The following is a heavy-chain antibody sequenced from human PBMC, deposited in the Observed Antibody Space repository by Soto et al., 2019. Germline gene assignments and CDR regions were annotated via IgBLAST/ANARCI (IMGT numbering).Heavy chain of an antibody. J-gene: IGHJ3*02. CDR2: IYYSGRN. CDR3: ARRGYSDKHAFDI. CDR1: GGSMSSGDYY. D-gene: IGHD5-18*01. Sequence: QVQLQEPGPGLVKPSQTLSLTCTVSGGSMSSGDYYWSWIRQPPGKGLEWIGYIYYSGRNYYNPSLKSRVTITVDTSKNQFALKMSSVTAADTAVYYCARRGYSDKHAFDIWGQGTMVTVSS. V-gene: IGHV4-30-4*01.